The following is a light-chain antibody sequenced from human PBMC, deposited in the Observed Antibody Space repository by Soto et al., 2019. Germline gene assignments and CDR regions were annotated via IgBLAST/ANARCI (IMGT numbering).Light chain of an antibody. Sequence: EIVKTKSPATLSVTPGERATLSCRASQSVSSNLAWYQQKPGQAPRLLIHDASTRATGIPTRFSGSGSGTEFTLTISSLQSEDFAVYYCQQYNYWPTFGQGTKVEIK. J-gene: IGKJ1*01. CDR3: QQYNYWPT. V-gene: IGKV3-15*01. CDR2: DAS. CDR1: QSVSSN.